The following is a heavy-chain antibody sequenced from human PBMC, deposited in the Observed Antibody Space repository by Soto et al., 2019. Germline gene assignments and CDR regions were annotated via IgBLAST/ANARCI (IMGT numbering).Heavy chain of an antibody. CDR1: GFTFSFYA. CDR2: ISYNGRNK. V-gene: IGHV3-30*04. CDR3: ARQAKIGDRSQFYFDS. J-gene: IGHJ4*02. D-gene: IGHD3-16*01. Sequence: QVQLVESGGDVVQPGRSLRLSCAASGFTFSFYAMHWVRQAPGKGLEWVAVISYNGRNKHYVDSVKGRFTISRDNSQDTLYLQMDSLRPDDTAVYYCARQAKIGDRSQFYFDSWVQGTLVTVSS.